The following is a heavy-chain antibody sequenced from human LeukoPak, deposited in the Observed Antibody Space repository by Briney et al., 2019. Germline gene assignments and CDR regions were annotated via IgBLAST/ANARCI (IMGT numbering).Heavy chain of an antibody. V-gene: IGHV3-23*01. D-gene: IGHD3-10*01. Sequence: GGSLRLSCAASGFIFSSYAMSWVRQAPGKGLEWVSAISGSGDTTYYADSVKGRFTISRDNAKNSLYLQMNSLRAEDTAVYYCARESSVVRGVITDFDYWGQGTLVTVSS. CDR1: GFIFSSYA. J-gene: IGHJ4*02. CDR3: ARESSVVRGVITDFDY. CDR2: ISGSGDTT.